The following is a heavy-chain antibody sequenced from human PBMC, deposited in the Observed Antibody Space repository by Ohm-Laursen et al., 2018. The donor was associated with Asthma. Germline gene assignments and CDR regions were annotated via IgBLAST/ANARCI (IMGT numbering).Heavy chain of an antibody. J-gene: IGHJ4*02. CDR1: GGSFSGYY. D-gene: IGHD6-13*01. CDR2: INHSGST. V-gene: IGHV4-34*01. CDR3: ARSSSSWYRVFDY. Sequence: SETLSLTCPVYGGSFSGYYWSWIRQPPGKGLEGIGEINHSGSTNYNPSLKSRVTISVDTSKNQFSLKLSSVTAADTAVYYCARSSSSWYRVFDYWGQGTLVTVSS.